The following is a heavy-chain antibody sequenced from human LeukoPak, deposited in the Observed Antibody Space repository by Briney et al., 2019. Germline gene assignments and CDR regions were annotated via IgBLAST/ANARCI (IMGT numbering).Heavy chain of an antibody. CDR1: GFTFSSYS. CDR3: ARAMEYYEIDY. V-gene: IGHV3-21*01. D-gene: IGHD3-3*01. CDR2: ISSSSSYI. Sequence: GGSLRLSCAASGFTFSSYSMNWVRQAPGEGLEWASSISSSSSYIYYADSVKGRFTISRDNAKNSLYLQMNSLRAEDTAVYYCARAMEYYEIDYWGQGTLVTVSS. J-gene: IGHJ4*02.